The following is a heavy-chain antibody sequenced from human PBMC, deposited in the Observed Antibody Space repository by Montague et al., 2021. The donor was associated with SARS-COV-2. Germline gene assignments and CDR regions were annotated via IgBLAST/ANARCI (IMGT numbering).Heavy chain of an antibody. J-gene: IGHJ4*02. Sequence: SLRLSCAASGFSFSTYSMYWVRQAPGKGLEWVSSISSSSSYLYYADSVKGRFTISRDNAKYSLYLQMNSLRAEDTAVYYCGRVIPSSYGIVDYWGQGTLVAVSS. CDR1: GFSFSTYS. CDR3: GRVIPSSYGIVDY. V-gene: IGHV3-21*01. D-gene: IGHD6-13*01. CDR2: ISSSSSYL.